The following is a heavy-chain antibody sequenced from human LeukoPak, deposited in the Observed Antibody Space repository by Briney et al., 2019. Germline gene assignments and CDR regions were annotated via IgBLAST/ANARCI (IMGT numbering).Heavy chain of an antibody. Sequence: SETLSLTCTVSGGSISSYYWSWIRQPAGKGLEWIGRIYTSGSTNYNPSLKSRVTMSVDTSKNQFSLKLSSVTAADTAVYYCARDYIAAAGVGGQYYYYGMDVWGQGTTVTVSS. J-gene: IGHJ6*02. CDR3: ARDYIAAAGVGGQYYYYGMDV. D-gene: IGHD6-13*01. CDR2: IYTSGST. V-gene: IGHV4-4*07. CDR1: GGSISSYY.